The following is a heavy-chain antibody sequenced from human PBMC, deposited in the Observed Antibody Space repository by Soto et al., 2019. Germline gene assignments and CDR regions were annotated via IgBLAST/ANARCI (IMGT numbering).Heavy chain of an antibody. CDR1: GGTFSSYA. CDR2: IIPIFGTA. V-gene: IGHV1-69*01. Sequence: QVQLVQSGAEVKKPGSSVKVSCKASGGTFSSYAISWVRQAPGQGLEWMGGIIPIFGTANYAQKFQGRVTITADESTSTAYMELSSMRSEDTAVYYCARANGDQYYYYYYGMDVWGQGTTVTVSS. CDR3: ARANGDQYYYYYYGMDV. J-gene: IGHJ6*02. D-gene: IGHD4-17*01.